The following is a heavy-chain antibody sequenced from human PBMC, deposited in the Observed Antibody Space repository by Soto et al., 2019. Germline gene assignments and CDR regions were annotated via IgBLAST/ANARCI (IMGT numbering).Heavy chain of an antibody. J-gene: IGHJ6*03. CDR2: INHSGST. CDR3: ARGRMERPRNYDFWSGYPYYYYYMDV. Sequence: PSETLSLTCAVYGGSSSGYYWSWIRQPPGKGLEWIGEINHSGSTNYNPSLKSRVTISVDTSKNQFSLKLSSVAAADTAVYYCARGRMERPRNYDFWSGYPYYYYYMDVWGKGTTVTVSS. CDR1: GGSSSGYY. D-gene: IGHD3-3*01. V-gene: IGHV4-34*01.